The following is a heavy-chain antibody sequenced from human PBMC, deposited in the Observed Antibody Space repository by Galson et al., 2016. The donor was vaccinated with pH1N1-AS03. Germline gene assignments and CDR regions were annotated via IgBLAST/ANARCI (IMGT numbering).Heavy chain of an antibody. CDR2: IDPSDSYT. CDR3: ARLGGGAESTMIVVVPESSEDY. D-gene: IGHD3-22*01. V-gene: IGHV5-10-1*01. J-gene: IGHJ4*02. Sequence: QSGAEVKKPGESLRISCKGSGYSFTSYWISWVRQMPGQGLEWLGRIDPSDSYTDYSPSFQGQVTISADKSISTAYLQWSSLKASDTAMYYCARLGGGAESTMIVVVPESSEDYWGQGTLVTVSS. CDR1: GYSFTSYW.